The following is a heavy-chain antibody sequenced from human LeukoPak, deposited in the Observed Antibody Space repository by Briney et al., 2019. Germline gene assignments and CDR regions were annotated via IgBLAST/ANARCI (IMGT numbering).Heavy chain of an antibody. V-gene: IGHV3-9*01. CDR1: GFIFDDYA. D-gene: IGHD3-10*01. CDR2: ISWNSGSI. J-gene: IGHJ4*02. Sequence: GGSLRLSCAASGFIFDDYAMHWVRQAPGKGLEWVSGISWNSGSIGYADSVKGRFTISRDNAENSLYVEMNSLRAEDTALYYCAKDAGGGVDYWGQGTLVTVSS. CDR3: AKDAGGGVDY.